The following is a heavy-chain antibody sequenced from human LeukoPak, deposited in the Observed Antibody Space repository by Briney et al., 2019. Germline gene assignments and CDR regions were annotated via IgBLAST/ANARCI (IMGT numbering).Heavy chain of an antibody. V-gene: IGHV3-23*01. CDR1: GFTFISYA. CDR2: ISGSGGST. CDR3: AKELYIVVGY. J-gene: IGHJ4*02. D-gene: IGHD2-21*01. Sequence: HTGGSLRLSCAASGFTFISYAMSWVRQAPGKGLEWVSAISGSGGSTYYADSVKGRFTISRDNAKNTLYLQMNSLRAEGTAVYYCAKELYIVVGYWGQGTLVTVSS.